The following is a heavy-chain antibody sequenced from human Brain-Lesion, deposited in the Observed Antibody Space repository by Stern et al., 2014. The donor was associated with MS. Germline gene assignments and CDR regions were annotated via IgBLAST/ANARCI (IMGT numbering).Heavy chain of an antibody. V-gene: IGHV2-5*02. CDR3: AHRHGWLRAFDI. CDR2: IYWDDDK. CDR1: GFSFNSTGVG. Sequence: QVTLRESGPTLVKPTQTLTLTCTFSGFSFNSTGVGVGWIRQPPGKDLEWLAIIYWDDDKRYSPSLQSRLTITKDPSKYQVVLTMTNLDPVDTATYFCAHRHGWLRAFDIWGPGTTVTVSS. J-gene: IGHJ3*02. D-gene: IGHD5-24*01.